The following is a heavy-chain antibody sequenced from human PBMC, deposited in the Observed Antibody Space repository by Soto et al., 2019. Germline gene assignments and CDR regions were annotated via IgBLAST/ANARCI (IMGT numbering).Heavy chain of an antibody. CDR2: INPSGGST. V-gene: IGHV1-46*03. CDR1: GYTFTSYY. Sequence: GASVKVSCKASGYTFTSYYMHWVRQAPGQGLEWMGIINPSGGSTSYAQKFQGRVTMTRDTSTSTVYTELSSLRSEDTAVYYCARVGPYSGPPRLRFLEWLPNMDVWGKGTTVTVSS. D-gene: IGHD3-3*01. J-gene: IGHJ6*03. CDR3: ARVGPYSGPPRLRFLEWLPNMDV.